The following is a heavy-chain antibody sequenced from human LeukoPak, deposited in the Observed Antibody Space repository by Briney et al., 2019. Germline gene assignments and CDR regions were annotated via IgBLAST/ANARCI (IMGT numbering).Heavy chain of an antibody. D-gene: IGHD6-13*01. CDR1: GGSMSSYY. V-gene: IGHV4-59*01. CDR2: IYYSGST. J-gene: IGHJ3*02. CDR3: ARDSSSYSNAFDT. Sequence: SETLSLTCTVSGGSMSSYYWSWIRQPPGKGLEWIGYIYYSGSTNYNPSLKSRVTISVDTSKNQFSLRLSSVTAADTAVYYCARDSSSYSNAFDTWGQGTMVTVSS.